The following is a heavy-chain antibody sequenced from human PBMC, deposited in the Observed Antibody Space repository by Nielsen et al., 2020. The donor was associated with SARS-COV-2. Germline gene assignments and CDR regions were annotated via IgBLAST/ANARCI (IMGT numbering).Heavy chain of an antibody. J-gene: IGHJ6*02. V-gene: IGHV3-23*01. CDR3: AKEMVRGSYYYYGMDI. Sequence: GESLKISCAASGFTFSSYAMSWVRQAPGKGLEWVSAISGSGGSTYYADSVKGRFTISRDTSKNTLYLQMNSLRAVDTAVYYCAKEMVRGSYYYYGMDIWGQGTTVTVSS. D-gene: IGHD3-10*01. CDR1: GFTFSSYA. CDR2: ISGSGGST.